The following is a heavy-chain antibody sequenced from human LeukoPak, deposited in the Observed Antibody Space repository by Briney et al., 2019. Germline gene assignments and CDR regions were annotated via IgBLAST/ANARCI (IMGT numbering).Heavy chain of an antibody. V-gene: IGHV3-30*01. D-gene: IGHD5-12*01. CDR3: ERDSHLVATIRVYFDY. CDR1: GFTFSIYA. J-gene: IGHJ4*02. Sequence: GRSLRLSCAASGFTFSIYAMHWVRQAPGKGLEWVAVISYDGSNKYYADSVKGRFTISRDNSKNTLYLQMNSLRAEDTAVYYCERDSHLVATIRVYFDYWGQGTLVTVSS. CDR2: ISYDGSNK.